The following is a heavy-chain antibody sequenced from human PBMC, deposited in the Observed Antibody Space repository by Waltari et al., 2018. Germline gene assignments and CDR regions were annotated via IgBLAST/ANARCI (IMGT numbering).Heavy chain of an antibody. Sequence: QVQLQESGPGQVRPSETLSLTCTVSGGSVSDFYWTWIRQPAGGGLEWIGRIHISGRTDYHPSLKSRVSMSVDTSKNQFSLKLSSVTAADTAVYYCARDYDQDWFDPWGQGTLVTVSS. CDR1: GGSVSDFY. CDR3: ARDYDQDWFDP. J-gene: IGHJ5*02. CDR2: IHISGRT. D-gene: IGHD3-22*01. V-gene: IGHV4-4*07.